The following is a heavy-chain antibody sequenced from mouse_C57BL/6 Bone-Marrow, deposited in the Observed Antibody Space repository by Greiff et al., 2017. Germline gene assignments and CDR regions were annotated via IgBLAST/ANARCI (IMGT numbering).Heavy chain of an antibody. Sequence: VQLQQSGAELVRPGASVKLSCTASGFNIKDDYMHWVKQRPEQGLEWIGWIDPENGDTEYASKFQGKATITADTSSNTAYLQRSSLTSEDTAVYYCTCNYVDYWGQGTTLTVSA. CDR1: GFNIKDDY. J-gene: IGHJ2*01. CDR3: TCNYVDY. V-gene: IGHV14-4*01. CDR2: IDPENGDT.